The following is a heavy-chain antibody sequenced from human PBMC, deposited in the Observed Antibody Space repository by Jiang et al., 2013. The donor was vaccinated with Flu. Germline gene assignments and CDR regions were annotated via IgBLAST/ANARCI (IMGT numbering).Heavy chain of an antibody. CDR3: ASAYGDYGGYGH. Sequence: TLSLTCTVSGASISSYYWSWIRQPPGKGLEWIGYISNSGSTKYNPSLKSRVTISVDTSKNLFSLKLSSVTAADTALYYCASAYGDYGGYGHWGQGTLVTVSS. V-gene: IGHV4-59*01. CDR1: GASISSYY. CDR2: ISNSGST. D-gene: IGHD4-17*01. J-gene: IGHJ4*02.